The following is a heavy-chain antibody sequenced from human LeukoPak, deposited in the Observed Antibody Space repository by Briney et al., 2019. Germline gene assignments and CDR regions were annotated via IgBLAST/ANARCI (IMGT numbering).Heavy chain of an antibody. D-gene: IGHD2-15*01. CDR3: ARGAWATRLGS. V-gene: IGHV4-34*01. J-gene: IGHJ4*02. CDR2: IYESGST. CDR1: GESLNSYY. Sequence: PSETLPLTCAVYGESLNSYYWSWIRQPPGKGLEWIGEIYESGSTEYNPTLKSRVTISMVPSKPQSSLSLTSVTAADTAVYYCARGAWATRLGSWGLGTPVIVSS.